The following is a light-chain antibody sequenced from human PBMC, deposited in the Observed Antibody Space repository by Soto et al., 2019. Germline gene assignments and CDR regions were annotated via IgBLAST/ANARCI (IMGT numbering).Light chain of an antibody. CDR3: SSYADTNNYV. Sequence: QSVLTQPPSASGSPGQSVTVSCTGTSSDVGTYNFVSWYQQHPGKAPKLMVYEVSMRPSGVPDRFSGSKSGNTASLTVSGRQAEDEADYFCSSYADTNNYVFXTGTNLTVL. V-gene: IGLV2-8*01. CDR1: SSDVGTYNF. J-gene: IGLJ1*01. CDR2: EVS.